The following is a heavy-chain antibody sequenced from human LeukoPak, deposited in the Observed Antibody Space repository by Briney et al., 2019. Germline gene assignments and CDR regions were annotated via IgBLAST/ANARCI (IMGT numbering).Heavy chain of an antibody. CDR2: IKQDGSEK. CDR1: GFTFSSYW. Sequence: PGGSLRLSCAASGFTFSSYWMSWVRQAPGKGLEWVANIKQDGSEKYYVDSVKGRLTISRDNAKNSLYLQMNSLRAEDTAVYYCARVYGSGSYYPYYYYYYMDVWGKGTTVTVSS. V-gene: IGHV3-7*01. D-gene: IGHD3-10*01. CDR3: ARVYGSGSYYPYYYYYYMDV. J-gene: IGHJ6*03.